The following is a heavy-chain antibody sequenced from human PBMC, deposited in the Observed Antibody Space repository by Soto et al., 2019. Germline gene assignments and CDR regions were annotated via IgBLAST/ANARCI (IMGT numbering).Heavy chain of an antibody. J-gene: IGHJ6*02. V-gene: IGHV1-69*01. D-gene: IGHD2-2*01. CDR3: ASSDIVVVPAALVSYYYYGMDV. Sequence: QVQLVQSGAEVKKPGSSVKVSCKASGGTFSSYAISWVRQAPGQGLAWMGGIIPIFGTANYAQKFQGRVTITADESTSTAYMELSSLRSEDTAVYYCASSDIVVVPAALVSYYYYGMDVWGQGTTVTVSS. CDR1: GGTFSSYA. CDR2: IIPIFGTA.